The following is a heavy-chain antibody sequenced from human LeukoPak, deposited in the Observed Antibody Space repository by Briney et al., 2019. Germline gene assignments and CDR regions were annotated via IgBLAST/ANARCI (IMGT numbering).Heavy chain of an antibody. Sequence: ASVKVSCKASGYTFTSYGISWLRQAPGQGLEWMGWISAYNGNTNYAQKLQGRVTMTTDTSTSTAYMELRSLRSEDTAVYYCARDQAHYDILTPFDYWGQGTLVTVSS. J-gene: IGHJ4*02. CDR1: GYTFTSYG. CDR2: ISAYNGNT. V-gene: IGHV1-18*01. D-gene: IGHD3-9*01. CDR3: ARDQAHYDILTPFDY.